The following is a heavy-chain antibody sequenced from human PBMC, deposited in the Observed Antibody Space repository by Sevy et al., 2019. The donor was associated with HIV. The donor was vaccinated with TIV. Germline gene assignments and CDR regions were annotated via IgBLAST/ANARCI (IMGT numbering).Heavy chain of an antibody. CDR3: AKERHGDYGLDS. CDR2: ISGSGASR. Sequence: GGSLRLSCAASGFTFDSYAMIWVRQAPGKGLDWVSAISGSGASRYYADSVRGRFTISRDNSKNTLFLQMNSLRVEETAVYYCAKERHGDYGLDSWGQGTLVTVSS. V-gene: IGHV3-23*01. D-gene: IGHD4-17*01. CDR1: GFTFDSYA. J-gene: IGHJ5*01.